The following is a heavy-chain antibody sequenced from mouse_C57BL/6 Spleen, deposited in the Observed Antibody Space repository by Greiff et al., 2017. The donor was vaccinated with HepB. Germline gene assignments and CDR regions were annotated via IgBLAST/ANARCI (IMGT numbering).Heavy chain of an antibody. CDR2: IDPSDSYT. CDR1: GYTFTSYW. Sequence: QVQLQQPGAELVRPGTSVKLSCKASGYTFTSYWMHWVKQRPGQGLEWIGVIDPSDSYTNYNQKFKGKATLTVDTSSSTAYMQLSSLTSEDSAVYYCARSGYYGSRGGYYFDYWGQGTTLTVSS. J-gene: IGHJ2*01. V-gene: IGHV1-59*01. D-gene: IGHD1-1*01. CDR3: ARSGYYGSRGGYYFDY.